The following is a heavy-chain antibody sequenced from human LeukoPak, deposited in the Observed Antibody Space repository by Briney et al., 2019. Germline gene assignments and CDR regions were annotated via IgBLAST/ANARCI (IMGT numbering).Heavy chain of an antibody. Sequence: PSETLSLTRTFSGGSISSRSYYWGWVPQPPGKGLEWIGSIYYSGSTYYNPSLKSRVTISVDTSKNQFSLKLSSVTAADTAVYYCARHGLPPRFDYWGQGTLVTVSS. J-gene: IGHJ4*02. V-gene: IGHV4-39*01. CDR1: GGSISSRSYY. CDR3: ARHGLPPRFDY. D-gene: IGHD2-15*01. CDR2: IYYSGST.